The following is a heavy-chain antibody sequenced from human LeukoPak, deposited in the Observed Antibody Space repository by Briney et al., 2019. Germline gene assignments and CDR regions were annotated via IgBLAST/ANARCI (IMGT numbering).Heavy chain of an antibody. CDR2: ISYDGSNK. J-gene: IGHJ4*02. D-gene: IGHD3-9*01. V-gene: IGHV3-30-3*01. Sequence: PGRSLRLSCAASGFTFSSYAMHWVRQAPGKGLEWVVVISYDGSNKYYADSVKGRFTISRDNSKNTLYLQMNSLRAEDTAVYCCASGGVLTGYSTVFDYWGQGTLVTVSS. CDR3: ASGGVLTGYSTVFDY. CDR1: GFTFSSYA.